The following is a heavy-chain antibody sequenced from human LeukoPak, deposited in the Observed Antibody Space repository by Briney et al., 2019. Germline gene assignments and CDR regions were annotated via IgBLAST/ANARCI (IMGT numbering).Heavy chain of an antibody. V-gene: IGHV3-11*01. CDR2: ISSSGSTI. Sequence: GGSLRLSCAASGFTFSDYYMSWIRQAPGKGLEWVSYISSSGSTIYYADSVKGRFTISRDNAKNSLYLQMNSLRAEDTAVYYCARAVVTIFRVVIIESLYFDYWGQGTLVTVSS. CDR3: ARAVVTIFRVVIIESLYFDY. J-gene: IGHJ4*02. CDR1: GFTFSDYY. D-gene: IGHD3-3*01.